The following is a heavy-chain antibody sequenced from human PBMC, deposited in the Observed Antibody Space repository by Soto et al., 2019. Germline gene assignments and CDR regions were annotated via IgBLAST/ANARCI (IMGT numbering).Heavy chain of an antibody. CDR1: GFTFSSYA. Sequence: GSLRLSCAASGFTFSSYAMSWVRQAPGKGLEWVSAISGSGGSTYYADSVKGRFTISRDNSKNTLYLQMNSLRAEDTAVYYCAKDSPTYYYDSSGPEHWGQGTLVTVSS. V-gene: IGHV3-23*01. CDR3: AKDSPTYYYDSSGPEH. D-gene: IGHD3-22*01. CDR2: ISGSGGST. J-gene: IGHJ1*01.